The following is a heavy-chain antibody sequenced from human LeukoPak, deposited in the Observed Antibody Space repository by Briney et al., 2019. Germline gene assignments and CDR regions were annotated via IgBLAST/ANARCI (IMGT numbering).Heavy chain of an antibody. Sequence: GASVKVSCKASGYTFTSYHMHWVQQAPGQALEWMGIINPSGGSTNYAQRFRGRVTMTRDMSTSTVYMELSSLRSEDTAVYYCARALPHRRLMDTTMEQHWFDPWGQGTLVTVSS. CDR2: INPSGGST. CDR3: ARALPHRRLMDTTMEQHWFDP. D-gene: IGHD5-18*01. V-gene: IGHV1-46*01. CDR1: GYTFTSYH. J-gene: IGHJ5*02.